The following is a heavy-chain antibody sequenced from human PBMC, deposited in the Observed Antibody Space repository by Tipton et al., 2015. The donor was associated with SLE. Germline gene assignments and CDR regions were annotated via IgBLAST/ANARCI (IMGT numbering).Heavy chain of an antibody. CDR3: ARDVAAEFDY. CDR1: GDSVASNTAA. D-gene: IGHD6-13*01. V-gene: IGHV6-1*01. Sequence: GLVKPSQTLSLTCAISGDSVASNTAAWNWIRQSPSRGLEWLGRTYYRSKWYFDYSVSVKSRITVSPDTSRSQFSLHLNSVTPEDTAVYYCARDVAAEFDYWGQVTLVTVSS. CDR2: TYYRSKWYF. J-gene: IGHJ4*02.